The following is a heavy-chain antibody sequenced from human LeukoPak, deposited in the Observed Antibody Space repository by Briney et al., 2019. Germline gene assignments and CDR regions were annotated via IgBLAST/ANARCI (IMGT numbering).Heavy chain of an antibody. D-gene: IGHD1-1*01. Sequence: GSVRLSCKASGYTFTSYGISWVRQAPGQGLEWMGWISAYNGNTNYAQKLQGRVTMTTDTSTSTAYMELRSLRYDDTAVYYCARGRRQLERQMYWFDPWGQGTLVTVSS. CDR3: ARGRRQLERQMYWFDP. V-gene: IGHV1-18*01. CDR1: GYTFTSYG. J-gene: IGHJ5*02. CDR2: ISAYNGNT.